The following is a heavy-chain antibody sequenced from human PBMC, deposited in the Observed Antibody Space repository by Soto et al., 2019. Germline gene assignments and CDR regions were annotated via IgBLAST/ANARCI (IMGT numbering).Heavy chain of an antibody. Sequence: QVQLVQSGAEVRRPGASVRVSCKASGYSFIDYYINWVRQAPGQGLEWMGWINPKDGATKSAQKFQDWVTMTSDTSHTTAYLDLRSDDTAVYYCASGRKVVATPARDDWFDPWGQGTLVTVSS. CDR3: ASGRKVVATPARDDWFDP. J-gene: IGHJ5*02. CDR2: INPKDGAT. CDR1: GYSFIDYY. D-gene: IGHD2-21*02. V-gene: IGHV1-2*04.